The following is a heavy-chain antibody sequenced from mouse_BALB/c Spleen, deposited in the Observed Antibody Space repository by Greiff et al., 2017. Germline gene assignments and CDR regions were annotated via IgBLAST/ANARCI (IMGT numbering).Heavy chain of an antibody. CDR2: IWAGGST. Sequence: QVQLQQSGPGLVAPSQSLSITCTVSGFSLTSYGVHWVRQPPGKGLEWLGVIWAGGSTNYNSALMSRLSISKDNSKSQVFLKMNSLQTDDTAMYYCARGIYYYGSSLYYAMDYWGQGTSVTVSS. CDR1: GFSLTSYG. D-gene: IGHD1-1*01. V-gene: IGHV2-9*02. J-gene: IGHJ4*01. CDR3: ARGIYYYGSSLYYAMDY.